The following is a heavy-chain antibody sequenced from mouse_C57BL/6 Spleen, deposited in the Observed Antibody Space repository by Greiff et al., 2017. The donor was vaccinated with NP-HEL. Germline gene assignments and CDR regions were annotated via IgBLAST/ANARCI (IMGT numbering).Heavy chain of an antibody. D-gene: IGHD1-1*01. V-gene: IGHV1-72*01. CDR3: ARTITTVVDWYFDV. Sequence: QVQLKQPGAELVKPGASVKLSCKASGYTFTSYWMHWVKQRPGRGLEWIGRIDPNSGGTKYNEKFKSKATLTVDKPSSTAYMQLSSLTSEDSAVYYCARTITTVVDWYFDVWGTGTTVTVSS. CDR2: IDPNSGGT. CDR1: GYTFTSYW. J-gene: IGHJ1*03.